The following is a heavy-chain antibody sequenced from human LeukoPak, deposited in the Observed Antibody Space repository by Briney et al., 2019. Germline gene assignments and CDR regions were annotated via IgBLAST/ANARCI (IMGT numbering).Heavy chain of an antibody. J-gene: IGHJ4*02. V-gene: IGHV3-53*01. D-gene: IGHD3-10*01. CDR3: AKVGYNSGSSFDY. Sequence: AGGSLRLSCAASGFTVSSNYMSWVRQAPGKGLEWVSVIYSGGSTYYADSVKGRFTISRDNAKNTLYLQMNSLRAEDTAVYYCAKVGYNSGSSFDYWGQGTLVTVSS. CDR2: IYSGGST. CDR1: GFTVSSNY.